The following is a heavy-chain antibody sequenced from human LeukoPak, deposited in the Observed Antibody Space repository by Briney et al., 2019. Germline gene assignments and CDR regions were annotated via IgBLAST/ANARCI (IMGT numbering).Heavy chain of an antibody. V-gene: IGHV4-59*08. CDR2: IYYSGST. Sequence: PSETLSLTCTVSGGSISSYYWSWIRQPPGKGLEWIGCIYYSGSTNYNPSLKSRVTISVDTSKNQFSLKLSSVTAADTAVYYCARLVATQHLDYWGQGTLVTVSS. CDR1: GGSISSYY. CDR3: ARLVATQHLDY. D-gene: IGHD5-12*01. J-gene: IGHJ4*02.